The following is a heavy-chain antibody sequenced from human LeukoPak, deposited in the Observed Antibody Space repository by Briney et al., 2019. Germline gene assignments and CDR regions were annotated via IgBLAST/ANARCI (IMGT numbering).Heavy chain of an antibody. CDR2: VFYSGSA. J-gene: IGHJ4*02. D-gene: IGHD1-20*01. V-gene: IGHV4-39*01. CDR3: ARHVDGYNFGLPRYYLDI. CDR1: GGSIRSSDYF. Sequence: SETLSLTCTVSGGSIRSSDYFWGWIRQPPGKGLEWIRNVFYSGSAHYNPSLQSRATLSTDTSKNQFFLKLSTVTAADTAMYYCARHVDGYNFGLPRYYLDIWGQGSLVTVSS.